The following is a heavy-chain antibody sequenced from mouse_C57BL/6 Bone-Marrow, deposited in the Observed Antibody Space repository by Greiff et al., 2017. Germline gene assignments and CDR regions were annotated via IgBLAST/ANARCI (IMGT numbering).Heavy chain of an antibody. Sequence: QVQLKQPGAELVMPGASVKLSCKASGYTFTSYWMHWVKQRPGQGLEWIGEIDPSDSDTNYNQKFKGKSTLTVDKSSSTAYMQLSSLTSEASAVYDCASSATVVAVAMDYWGQGTSVTVSS. D-gene: IGHD1-1*01. CDR1: GYTFTSYW. J-gene: IGHJ4*01. V-gene: IGHV1-69*01. CDR3: ASSATVVAVAMDY. CDR2: IDPSDSDT.